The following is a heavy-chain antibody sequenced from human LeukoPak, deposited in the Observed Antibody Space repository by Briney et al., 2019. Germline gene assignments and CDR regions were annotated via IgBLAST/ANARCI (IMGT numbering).Heavy chain of an antibody. D-gene: IGHD3-10*01. CDR3: ARGGLDYYGSGSYYRHFDY. V-gene: IGHV3-21*01. J-gene: IGHJ4*02. CDR1: GFTFSSYS. Sequence: PGGSLRLSCAASGFTFSSYSMNWVRQAPGKGLEWVSSISSSSSYIYYADSVKGRFTISRDNAKNSLYPQMNSLRAEDTAVYYCARGGLDYYGSGSYYRHFDYWGQGTLVTVSS. CDR2: ISSSSSYI.